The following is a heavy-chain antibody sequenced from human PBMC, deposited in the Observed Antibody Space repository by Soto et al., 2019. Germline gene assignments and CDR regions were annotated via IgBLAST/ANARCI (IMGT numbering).Heavy chain of an antibody. J-gene: IGHJ6*02. Sequence: LRLSCAASGFTFSRYGMHWVRQAPGKGLEWVAVIWYDGSSKYYADSVKGRFTISRDNSKNTLYLQMNSLRAEDTAVYYCAREASVLLWFGEKYGMDVWGQGTTVTVSS. V-gene: IGHV3-33*01. CDR3: AREASVLLWFGEKYGMDV. CDR2: IWYDGSSK. D-gene: IGHD3-10*01. CDR1: GFTFSRYG.